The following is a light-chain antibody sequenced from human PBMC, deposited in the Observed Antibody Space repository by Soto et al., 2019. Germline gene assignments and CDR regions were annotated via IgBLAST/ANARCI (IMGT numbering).Light chain of an antibody. CDR2: DNN. CDR3: GTWDSSLSGAL. CDR1: SSNIGNNF. Sequence: QSVLTQPPSVSAAPGQTVTISCSGSSSNIGNNFVSWYQQLPGTAPKLLIYDNNKRPSGIPDRFSGSKSGTSATLGISGLQTGDEADYYCGTWDSSLSGALFGGGTKLTVL. J-gene: IGLJ2*01. V-gene: IGLV1-51*01.